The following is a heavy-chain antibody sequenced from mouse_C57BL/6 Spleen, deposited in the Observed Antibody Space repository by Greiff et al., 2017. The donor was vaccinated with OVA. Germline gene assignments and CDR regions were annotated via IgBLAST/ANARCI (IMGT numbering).Heavy chain of an antibody. CDR1: GYTFTSYW. CDR2: IYPGSGST. V-gene: IGHV1-55*01. CDR3: ARGATGTLGYARDY. D-gene: IGHD4-1*02. J-gene: IGHJ4*01. Sequence: QVQLQQPGAELVKPGASVKLSCKASGYTFTSYWITWVKQRPGQGLEWIGDIYPGSGSTNYNEKFKSKATLTVDTSSSTAYMQLSSLTSDDYAVYYCARGATGTLGYARDYWGQGTSVTVSS.